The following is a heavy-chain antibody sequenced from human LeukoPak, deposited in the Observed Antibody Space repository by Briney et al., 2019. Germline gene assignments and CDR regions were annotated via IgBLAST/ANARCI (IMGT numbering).Heavy chain of an antibody. CDR2: ISGSGGST. D-gene: IGHD4-23*01. Sequence: GGSLRLSCAAAGFTFSSYAMSWVRQAPGKGLEWVSAISGSGGSTYYADSVKGRFTISRDNSKNTLYLQMDSLRAEDTAVYYCARGVTTVEIDYWGQGTLVTVSS. V-gene: IGHV3-23*01. CDR3: ARGVTTVEIDY. CDR1: GFTFSSYA. J-gene: IGHJ4*02.